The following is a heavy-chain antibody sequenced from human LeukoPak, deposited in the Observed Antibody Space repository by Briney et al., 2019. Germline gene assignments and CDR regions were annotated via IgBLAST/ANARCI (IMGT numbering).Heavy chain of an antibody. CDR1: GFTFSGYG. CDR2: IWYDGSNK. V-gene: IGHV3-33*01. D-gene: IGHD2-2*02. CDR3: ARDNYCSSTDCYNFDY. Sequence: GGSLRLSCAASGFTFSGYGMHWVRQAPGKGLERGAVIWYDGSNKYYEDSVKGRSTISRDNSKNTLYLQMNSLRVDDTAVYYCARDNYCSSTDCYNFDYWGQGTLVTVSS. J-gene: IGHJ4*02.